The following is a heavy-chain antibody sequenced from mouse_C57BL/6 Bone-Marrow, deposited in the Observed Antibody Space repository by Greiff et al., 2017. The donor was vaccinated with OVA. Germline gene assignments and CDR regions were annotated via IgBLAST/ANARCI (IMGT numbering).Heavy chain of an antibody. D-gene: IGHD1-1*01. Sequence: VQLQQSGAELAKPGASVKLSCKASGYTFTSYWMHWVKQRPGQGLEWIGYINPSSGYTKYNQKFKDKATLTADKSSSTAYMQLSSLTYEDSAVYYGARWLYGSYWYFDVWGTGTTVTVSS. J-gene: IGHJ1*03. CDR3: ARWLYGSYWYFDV. CDR2: INPSSGYT. V-gene: IGHV1-7*01. CDR1: GYTFTSYW.